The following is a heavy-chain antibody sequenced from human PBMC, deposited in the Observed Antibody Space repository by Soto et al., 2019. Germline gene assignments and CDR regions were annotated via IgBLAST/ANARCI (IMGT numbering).Heavy chain of an antibody. CDR3: ATNGHYGSSGPSSDALDI. D-gene: IGHD3-22*01. CDR2: INCHSGEA. Sequence: ASVKVSCKASGYTFSDYYMNWVRQAPGQGLEWMGWINCHSGEANFAQKFQSRVTVTRDTSISTAYLELNNLKSDDTPVYFCATNGHYGSSGPSSDALDIWGQGTMVTVSS. CDR1: GYTFSDYY. V-gene: IGHV1-2*02. J-gene: IGHJ3*02.